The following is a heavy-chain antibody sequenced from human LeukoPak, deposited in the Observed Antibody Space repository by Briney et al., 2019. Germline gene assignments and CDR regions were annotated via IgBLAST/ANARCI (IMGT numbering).Heavy chain of an antibody. V-gene: IGHV3-23*01. CDR1: GFTFNSYA. CDR2: ISGRGGST. Sequence: PGGSLRLSCAASGFTFNSYAMSWVRQAPGKGLEWVSAISGRGGSTYYADSVKGRFTISRDNSKNTLYLQMSSLRAEDTAVYYCAKDVVTAHPWYFDYWGQGTLVTVSS. CDR3: AKDVVTAHPWYFDY. D-gene: IGHD2-21*02. J-gene: IGHJ4*02.